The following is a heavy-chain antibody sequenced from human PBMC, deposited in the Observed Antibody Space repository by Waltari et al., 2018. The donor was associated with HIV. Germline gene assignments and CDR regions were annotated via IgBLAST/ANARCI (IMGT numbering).Heavy chain of an antibody. CDR3: TREAFPHWKTQMVHFDA. CDR2: IRKKTFGERT. D-gene: IGHD1-1*01. J-gene: IGHJ4*02. V-gene: IGHV3-49*02. Sequence: EVKLVESGGGVVEPGQSLRLSCKGSGFNFGDYPFNWVRQASGKVPEWVGCIRKKTFGERTQYGAFVIGRFSVSRDDSKSVAHLLMDNVGPDGTGTYYCTREAFPHWKTQMVHFDAWGQGTLVIVSS. CDR1: GFNFGDYP.